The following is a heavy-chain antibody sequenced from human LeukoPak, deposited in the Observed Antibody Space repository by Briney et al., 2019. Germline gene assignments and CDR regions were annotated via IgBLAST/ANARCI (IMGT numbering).Heavy chain of an antibody. CDR3: ARGPYYYDF. CDR2: IIPIFDTT. CDR1: GGTFTSYA. Sequence: SVKVSCKASGGTFTSYAISWVRQAPGQGLEWMGRIIPIFDTTNYAQKFQGRVTITADKSTTTAYMELSSLRSEDTAVYCCARGPYYYDFWGQGTLVTVSS. J-gene: IGHJ4*02. D-gene: IGHD3-16*01. V-gene: IGHV1-69*06.